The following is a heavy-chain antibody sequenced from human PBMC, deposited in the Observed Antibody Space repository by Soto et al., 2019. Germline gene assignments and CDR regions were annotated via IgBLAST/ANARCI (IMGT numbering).Heavy chain of an antibody. J-gene: IGHJ2*01. CDR1: GFTFSNYG. Sequence: QVQLVESGGGVVQPGRSLRLSCAASGFTFSNYGMHWVRQTPGKGLEWVAVIWYDGSNKYYADSVKGRFTISRDNSKNTLYLQMNSLRVEDTAVYYCAREHTVNYWYFDLWGRGTLVTVSS. V-gene: IGHV3-33*01. CDR3: AREHTVNYWYFDL. CDR2: IWYDGSNK. D-gene: IGHD4-17*01.